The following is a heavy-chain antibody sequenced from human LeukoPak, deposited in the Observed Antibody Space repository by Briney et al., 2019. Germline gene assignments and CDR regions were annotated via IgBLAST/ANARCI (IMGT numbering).Heavy chain of an antibody. D-gene: IGHD5-18*01. J-gene: IGHJ4*02. V-gene: IGHV4-61*02. CDR2: IYTSGST. CDR3: AREGLYSYQDY. Sequence: PSETLSLTCTVSGGSISSGSYYWSWLRQPAGKGLEWIGRIYTSGSTNYNPSLKSRVTISVDTSKNQFSLKLSSVTAADAAVYYCAREGLYSYQDYWGQGTLVTVSS. CDR1: GGSISSGSYY.